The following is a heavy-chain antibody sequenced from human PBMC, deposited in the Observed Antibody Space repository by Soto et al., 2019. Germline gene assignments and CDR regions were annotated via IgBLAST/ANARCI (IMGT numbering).Heavy chain of an antibody. J-gene: IGHJ4*02. Sequence: ASVKVSCKTSGYNFTNFDINWVRQAPGRGLVWMGWMNPSSGETGSAQNFQGRVTMTRDISTRTFFMQLTSLRSEDTAIYYCARLAEYCNGIKCYCNFDFWGRGTQVTVSS. CDR1: GYNFTNFD. CDR2: MNPSSGET. D-gene: IGHD2-15*01. CDR3: ARLAEYCNGIKCYCNFDF. V-gene: IGHV1-8*01.